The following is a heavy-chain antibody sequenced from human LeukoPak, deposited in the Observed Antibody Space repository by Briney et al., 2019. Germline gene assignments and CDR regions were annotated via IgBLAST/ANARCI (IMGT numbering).Heavy chain of an antibody. Sequence: LSGGSLRLSCAGSGFTFSSYAMNWVRQAPGKGLEWVSAISGSGGSTYYADSVKGRFTISRDMSKNTLYLQMNSLRAEDTAVYYCAKGGYSSGWFCSDFDYWGQGTLVTVSS. CDR2: ISGSGGST. CDR3: AKGGYSSGWFCSDFDY. CDR1: GFTFSSYA. V-gene: IGHV3-23*01. D-gene: IGHD6-19*01. J-gene: IGHJ4*02.